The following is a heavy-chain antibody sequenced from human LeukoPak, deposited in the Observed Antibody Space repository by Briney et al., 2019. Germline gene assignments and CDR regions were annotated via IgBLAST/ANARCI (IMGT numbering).Heavy chain of an antibody. Sequence: AGGSLRLSCAASGFTFSSYSMNWVRQAPGKGLEWVSSISSSSSYIYYADSVKGRFTISRDNAKNSLYLQMSSLRAEDTAVYYCAREDYGDYLSYFDYWGQGTLVTVSS. J-gene: IGHJ4*02. V-gene: IGHV3-21*01. CDR2: ISSSSSYI. D-gene: IGHD4-17*01. CDR3: AREDYGDYLSYFDY. CDR1: GFTFSSYS.